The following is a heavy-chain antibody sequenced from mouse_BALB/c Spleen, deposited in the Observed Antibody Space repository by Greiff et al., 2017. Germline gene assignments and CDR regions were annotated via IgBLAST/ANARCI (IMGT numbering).Heavy chain of an antibody. Sequence: EVQLQQSGAELVRSGASVKLSCTASGFNIKDYYMHWVKQRPEQGLEWIGWIDPENGDTEYAPKFQGKATMTADTSSNTAYLQLSSLTSEDTAVYYCKGGNYGSWFATGAKGLWSLSLQ. CDR3: KGGNYGSWFAT. CDR2: IDPENGDT. CDR1: GFNIKDYY. V-gene: IGHV14-4*02. D-gene: IGHD2-1*01. J-gene: IGHJ3*01.